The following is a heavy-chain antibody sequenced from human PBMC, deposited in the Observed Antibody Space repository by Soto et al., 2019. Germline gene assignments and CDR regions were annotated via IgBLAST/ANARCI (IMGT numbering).Heavy chain of an antibody. Sequence: GASVKVSCKASGGTFSSYAISWVRQAPGQGLEWMGGIIPIFGTANYAQKFQGRVTITADESTSTAYMELSSLRSEDTAVYYCAREARGYSYGHLYYFDYWGQGTLVTVSS. CDR2: IIPIFGTA. D-gene: IGHD5-18*01. CDR3: AREARGYSYGHLYYFDY. CDR1: GGTFSSYA. V-gene: IGHV1-69*13. J-gene: IGHJ4*02.